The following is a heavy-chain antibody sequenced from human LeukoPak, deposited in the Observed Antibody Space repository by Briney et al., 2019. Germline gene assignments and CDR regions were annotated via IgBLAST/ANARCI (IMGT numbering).Heavy chain of an antibody. J-gene: IGHJ6*02. Sequence: SGTLSLTCAVSGGSISSSNWWSWVRQPPGKGLEWIGEIYHSGSTNYNPSLKSRVTISVDKTKNQFSLKLSSVTAADTAVYYCARGMVRGVILDYYYGMDVWGQGTTVTVSS. CDR3: ARGMVRGVILDYYYGMDV. CDR2: IYHSGST. CDR1: GGSISSSNW. V-gene: IGHV4-4*02. D-gene: IGHD3-10*01.